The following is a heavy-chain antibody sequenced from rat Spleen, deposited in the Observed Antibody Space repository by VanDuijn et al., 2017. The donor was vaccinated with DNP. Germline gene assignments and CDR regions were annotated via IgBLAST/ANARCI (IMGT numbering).Heavy chain of an antibody. V-gene: IGHV5-31*01. CDR2: ITSSGGDS. D-gene: IGHD1-10*01. Sequence: EVQLVGSGGDLVQPGRSLKVSCVGSGFTFENHWMTWTRQVPGKGLEWVASITSSGGDSYYPDSVKGRFTISRDNAKSTLYLQMNSLRSEDMATYYCATLGATRDWFAYWGQGTLVTVSS. CDR1: GFTFENHW. CDR3: ATLGATRDWFAY. J-gene: IGHJ3*01.